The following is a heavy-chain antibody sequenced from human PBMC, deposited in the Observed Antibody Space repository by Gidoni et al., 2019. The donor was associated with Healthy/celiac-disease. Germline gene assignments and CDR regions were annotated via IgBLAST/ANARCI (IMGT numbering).Heavy chain of an antibody. V-gene: IGHV4-31*02. Sequence: IRQHPGKGLEWIGYIYYSGSTYYNPSLKSRVTISVDTSKNQFSLKLSSVTSADTAVYYCARSHDFWSGYLAPGDAFDIWGQGTMVTVSS. J-gene: IGHJ3*02. CDR2: IYYSGST. CDR3: ARSHDFWSGYLAPGDAFDI. D-gene: IGHD3-3*01.